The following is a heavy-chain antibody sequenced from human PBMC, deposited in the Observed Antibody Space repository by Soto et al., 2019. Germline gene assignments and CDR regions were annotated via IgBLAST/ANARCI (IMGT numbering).Heavy chain of an antibody. J-gene: IGHJ4*02. D-gene: IGHD5-12*01. V-gene: IGHV3-11*05. Sequence: GGSLRLPCAASGFTFSDYYMSWIRQAPGKGLEWVSYISSSSSYTNYADSVKGRFTISRDNAKNSLYLQMNSLRAEDTAVYYCARDHHRYSGYDYVDYWGQGTLVTVSS. CDR2: ISSSSSYT. CDR3: ARDHHRYSGYDYVDY. CDR1: GFTFSDYY.